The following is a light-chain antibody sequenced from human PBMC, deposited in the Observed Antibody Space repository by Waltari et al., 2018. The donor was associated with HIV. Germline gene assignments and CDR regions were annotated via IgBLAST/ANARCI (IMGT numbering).Light chain of an antibody. Sequence: QSALTQPDSVSGSPGQSITSACTGTSSAVGGYHFVSWYQQHPGKAPKLMIYDVSNRPSGVSNRFSGSKSGNTASLTISGLQAEDEADYYCSSYTSSSPYAFGTGTKVTVL. V-gene: IGLV2-14*03. CDR3: SSYTSSSPYA. CDR1: SSAVGGYHF. J-gene: IGLJ1*01. CDR2: DVS.